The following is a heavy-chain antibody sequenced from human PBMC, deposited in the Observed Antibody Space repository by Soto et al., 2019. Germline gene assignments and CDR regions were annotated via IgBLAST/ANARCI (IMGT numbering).Heavy chain of an antibody. CDR2: IHPSDSHT. CDR1: GYSFSTFS. CDR3: ARPSGSFSFVAY. D-gene: IGHD1-26*01. Sequence: EVQLVQSGAEVKKPGESLKISCKGSGYSFSTFSIAWVRQMPGKGLEWMGVIHPSDSHTTYSPSFQGQVIISADKSIITAHLQWSSLKASDTAIYYCARPSGSFSFVAYWGQGTLVTVSS. V-gene: IGHV5-51*01. J-gene: IGHJ4*02.